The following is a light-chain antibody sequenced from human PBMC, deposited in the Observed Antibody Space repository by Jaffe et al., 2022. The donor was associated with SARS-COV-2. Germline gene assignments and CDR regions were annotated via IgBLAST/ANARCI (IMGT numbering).Light chain of an antibody. CDR3: QVWDSDHVI. Sequence: SYVLTQPPSVSVAPGKTARLTCGGYNIGTKTVHWYQQKPGQAPMLVIFYDRDRPSGIPDRFSASNSGNTATLTISRVEAGDEADYYCQVWDSDHVIFGGGTKLTV. CDR1: NIGTKT. CDR2: YDR. J-gene: IGLJ2*01. V-gene: IGLV3-21*04.